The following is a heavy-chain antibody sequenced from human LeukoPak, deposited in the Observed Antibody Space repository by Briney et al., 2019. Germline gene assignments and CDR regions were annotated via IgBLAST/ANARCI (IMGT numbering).Heavy chain of an antibody. V-gene: IGHV3-30*04. Sequence: PGRSLRLSCAASGFTFSSHALHWVRQAPGKGLEWVAVISYDGSTKYYADSVKGRFTISRDNSKNTLYLQMNRLRAEDTAVYYCARPRGCGSSRCNNFDYWGQGTLVTVSS. D-gene: IGHD2-2*01. CDR3: ARPRGCGSSRCNNFDY. J-gene: IGHJ4*02. CDR2: ISYDGSTK. CDR1: GFTFSSHA.